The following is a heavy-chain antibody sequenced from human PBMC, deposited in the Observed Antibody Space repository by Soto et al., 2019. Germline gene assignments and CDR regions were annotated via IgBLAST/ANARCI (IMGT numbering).Heavy chain of an antibody. CDR2: ISSSGSTI. Sequence: QVQLVESGGGLVKPGGSLRLTCAASGFTFSDYYMSWIRQAPGKGLEWVSYISSSGSTIDYADSVKGRFTISRDNAKNSLNLQMNSLSAEDTAVDYCSREPPAETRVYRGPPPSDDYWGQGTLVTVSS. CDR3: SREPPAETRVYRGPPPSDDY. V-gene: IGHV3-11*01. J-gene: IGHJ4*02. D-gene: IGHD3-10*01. CDR1: GFTFSDYY.